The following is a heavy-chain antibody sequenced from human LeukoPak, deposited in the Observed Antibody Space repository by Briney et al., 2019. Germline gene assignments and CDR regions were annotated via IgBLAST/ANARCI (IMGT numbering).Heavy chain of an antibody. Sequence: ASVKVSCKASGYTFTSNHINWVRQATGQGLEWMEWINPKNGDRGYAQNFQGRATLTRDTSISTVYMEVSSLRSEDTAVYYCVRVGHQYNTGYFDWGQGTQVTVSS. J-gene: IGHJ4*02. V-gene: IGHV1-8*03. CDR2: INPKNGDR. D-gene: IGHD3-9*01. CDR1: GYTFTSNH. CDR3: VRVGHQYNTGYFD.